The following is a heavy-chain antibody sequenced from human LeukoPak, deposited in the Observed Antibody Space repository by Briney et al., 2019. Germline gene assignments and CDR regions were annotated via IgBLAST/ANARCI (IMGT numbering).Heavy chain of an antibody. Sequence: GGSLRLSCTASGFTFDDYVMHWVRQAPGKGLEWVSLISGDGGSTYYADSVKGRFTISRDNSKSSLSLQMNSLRTEDTALYYCVKDTPRYYFGTGGSYPHYYGMDVWGQGTTVTVSS. CDR3: VKDTPRYYFGTGGSYPHYYGMDV. D-gene: IGHD3-10*01. CDR2: ISGDGGST. J-gene: IGHJ6*02. V-gene: IGHV3-43*02. CDR1: GFTFDDYV.